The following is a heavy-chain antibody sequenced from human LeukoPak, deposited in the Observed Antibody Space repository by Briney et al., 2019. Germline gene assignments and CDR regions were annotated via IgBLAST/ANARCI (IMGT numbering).Heavy chain of an antibody. J-gene: IGHJ6*03. D-gene: IGHD2-15*01. CDR2: INHSGST. Sequence: SETLSLTCAVYGGSFSGYYWSWIRQPPGKGLEWIGEINHSGSTNYNPSLKSRVTISVDTSKNQFSLKLSSVTAADTAVYYCARARGYCSGGSCYSERIYYYYYMDVWAKGTTVTVSS. CDR1: GGSFSGYY. V-gene: IGHV4-34*01. CDR3: ARARGYCSGGSCYSERIYYYYYMDV.